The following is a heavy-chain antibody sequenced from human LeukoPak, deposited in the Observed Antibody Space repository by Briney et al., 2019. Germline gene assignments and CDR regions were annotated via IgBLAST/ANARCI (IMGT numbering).Heavy chain of an antibody. Sequence: SETLSLTCTVSGGSNYWSWIRQPPGKGLEWIGSIYYSGSTNYNPSLKSRVTMSVDTSKNQFSLKLSSVTAADTAVYYCARASSGREAVYYYYYYMDVWGKGTTVTVSS. CDR3: ARASSGREAVYYYYYYMDV. V-gene: IGHV4-59*12. CDR1: GGSNY. J-gene: IGHJ6*03. D-gene: IGHD6-19*01. CDR2: IYYSGST.